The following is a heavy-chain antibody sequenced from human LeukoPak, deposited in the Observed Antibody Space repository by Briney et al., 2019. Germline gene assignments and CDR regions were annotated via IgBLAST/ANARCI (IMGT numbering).Heavy chain of an antibody. J-gene: IGHJ3*02. CDR1: GGSISSGSYY. D-gene: IGHD6-6*01. Sequence: SETLSLTCTVSGGSISSGSYYWSWIRQPAGKGLEWTGRIYTSGSTNYNPSLKSRVTISVDTSKNQFSLKLSSVTAADTAVYYCARVYSSSRRGAFDIWGQGTMVTVSS. CDR2: IYTSGST. CDR3: ARVYSSSRRGAFDI. V-gene: IGHV4-61*02.